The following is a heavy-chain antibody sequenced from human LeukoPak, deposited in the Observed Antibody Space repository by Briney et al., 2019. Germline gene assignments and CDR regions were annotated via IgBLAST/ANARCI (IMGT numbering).Heavy chain of an antibody. D-gene: IGHD2-15*01. CDR2: ISSSSSTI. V-gene: IGHV3-48*01. CDR3: ARDFLEDTL. CDR1: GFNFSSYN. J-gene: IGHJ4*02. Sequence: PGGSLRLSCAASGFNFSSYNMNWVRQAPGKGLEWVSYISSSSSTIYYADSVRGRFTISRDNAKNSLYLQMNSLRAEDTAVYYCARDFLEDTLWGQGTLVTVSS.